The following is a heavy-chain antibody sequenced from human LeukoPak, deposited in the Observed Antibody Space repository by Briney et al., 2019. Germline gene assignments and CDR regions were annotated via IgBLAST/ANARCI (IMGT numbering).Heavy chain of an antibody. CDR2: IYYSGST. CDR3: ARHIRGREDIVVVVAANYWFDP. CDR1: GGSISSSSYY. J-gene: IGHJ5*02. D-gene: IGHD2-15*01. Sequence: SETLSLTCTVSGGSISSSSYYWGWIRQPPGKGLEWIGSIYYSGSTYYNPSLKSRVTISVDTSKNQFSLKLSSVTAADTAVYYCARHIRGREDIVVVVAANYWFDPRGQGTLVTVSS. V-gene: IGHV4-39*01.